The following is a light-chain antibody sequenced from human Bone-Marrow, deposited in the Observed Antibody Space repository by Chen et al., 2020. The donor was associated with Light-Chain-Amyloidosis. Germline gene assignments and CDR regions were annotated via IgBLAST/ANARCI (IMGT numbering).Light chain of an antibody. Sequence: QSALTQPASVSGSPGQSITISCPGSRGDVGGYNFVSWYQQLPGKAPKLLIYDVTNRPSGVSYRFAGSESGNTASLTVSGLQAEDEADYYCSSYTVSSTWVFGGGTKLTVL. V-gene: IGLV2-14*03. CDR2: DVT. CDR1: RGDVGGYNF. CDR3: SSYTVSSTWV. J-gene: IGLJ3*02.